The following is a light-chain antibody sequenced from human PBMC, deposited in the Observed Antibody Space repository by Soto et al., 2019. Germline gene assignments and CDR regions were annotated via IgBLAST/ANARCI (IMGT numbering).Light chain of an antibody. Sequence: QSVLTQPPSASGTPGQRVTISCSGGSSNIGSHTVNWYQQLPGTAPILLIYTSDQRPSVGPDRFSAFKSGTSASLVISGLQSADEADYYCSSWDDSLHGVVFGGGTKLTVL. V-gene: IGLV1-44*01. CDR3: SSWDDSLHGVV. CDR2: TSD. J-gene: IGLJ2*01. CDR1: SSNIGSHT.